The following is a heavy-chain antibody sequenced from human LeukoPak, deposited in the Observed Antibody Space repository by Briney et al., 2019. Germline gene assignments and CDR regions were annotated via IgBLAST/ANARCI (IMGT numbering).Heavy chain of an antibody. CDR1: GYTFTGYY. CDR2: INPNSGGT. CDR3: ARAVRNREHAGFDY. J-gene: IGHJ4*02. Sequence: ASVKVSCKASGYTFTGYYMHWVRQAPGQGLEWMGWINPNSGGTNYAQKFQGRVTMTRDTSISTAYMELSRLRSDGTAVYYCARAVRNREHAGFDYWGQGTLVTVSS. D-gene: IGHD1-26*01. V-gene: IGHV1-2*02.